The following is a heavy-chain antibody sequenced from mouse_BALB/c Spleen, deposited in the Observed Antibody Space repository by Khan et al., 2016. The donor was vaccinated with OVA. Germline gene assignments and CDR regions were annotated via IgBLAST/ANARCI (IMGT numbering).Heavy chain of an antibody. J-gene: IGHJ2*01. D-gene: IGHD2-10*02. Sequence: LKQSGPGLVKPSQSLSLTCTVTGYSITSDYAWNWIRQFPGNKLEWMGHISYSGNTKYNPSLKSRISVTRDTSKNQIFLQLNSVTAEDTATYYCARVYGGDFDYWGQGTTLTVSS. CDR3: ARVYGGDFDY. CDR2: ISYSGNT. V-gene: IGHV3-2*02. CDR1: GYSITSDYA.